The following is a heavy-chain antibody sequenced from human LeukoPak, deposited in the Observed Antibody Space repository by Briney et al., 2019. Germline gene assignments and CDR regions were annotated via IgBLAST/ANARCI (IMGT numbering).Heavy chain of an antibody. Sequence: SVKVSCKASGGTFSSYAISWVRQAPGQGLEWMGGIIPIFGTANYAQKFQGRVTITTDESTSTAYMELSSLRSEDTAVYYCASDNYAGAHWFDPWGQGTLVTVSS. J-gene: IGHJ5*02. CDR2: IIPIFGTA. D-gene: IGHD1-7*01. CDR3: ASDNYAGAHWFDP. CDR1: GGTFSSYA. V-gene: IGHV1-69*05.